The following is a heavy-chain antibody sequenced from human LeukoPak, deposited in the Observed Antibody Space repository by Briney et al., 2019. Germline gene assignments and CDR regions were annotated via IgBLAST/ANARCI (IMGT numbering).Heavy chain of an antibody. CDR3: ARVGTFGIYFDY. Sequence: GGSLRLSCAASGFTFSSYAMSWVRQAPGKGLEWVSAISGSGGSTYYADSVKGRFTISRDNSKNTLYLQMNSLRAEDTAVYYCARVGTFGIYFDYWGQGTLVTVSS. D-gene: IGHD3-16*01. J-gene: IGHJ4*02. CDR1: GFTFSSYA. V-gene: IGHV3-23*01. CDR2: ISGSGGST.